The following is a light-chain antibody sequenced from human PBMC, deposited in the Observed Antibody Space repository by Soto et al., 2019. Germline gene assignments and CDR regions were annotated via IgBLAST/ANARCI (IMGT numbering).Light chain of an antibody. CDR1: QGINNW. Sequence: DIQMTQSPSSVSAFVGDRVTITCRASQGINNWLAWYQQRPGKAPKVLIYAASSLQSGVPSRFSGIVSGTEFTLTINSLQPEDFATYYCQQANSFPYTFGRGTKLEIK. J-gene: IGKJ2*01. V-gene: IGKV1D-12*01. CDR2: AAS. CDR3: QQANSFPYT.